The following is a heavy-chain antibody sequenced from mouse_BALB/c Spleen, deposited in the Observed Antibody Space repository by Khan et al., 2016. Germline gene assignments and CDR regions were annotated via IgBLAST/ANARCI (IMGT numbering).Heavy chain of an antibody. CDR1: GFDFSRYW. D-gene: IGHD1-1*01. J-gene: IGHJ3*01. CDR2: INPDSYTI. Sequence: EVKLLESGGGLVHPGGSLKLSCAASGFDFSRYWMSWVRQAPGKGLEWIGEINPDSYTINYTPSLKDKFIISRDNAKNTLYLQMSKVRSEDTALYYCARAGYYGHLAYWGQGTLVTVSA. CDR3: ARAGYYGHLAY. V-gene: IGHV4-1*02.